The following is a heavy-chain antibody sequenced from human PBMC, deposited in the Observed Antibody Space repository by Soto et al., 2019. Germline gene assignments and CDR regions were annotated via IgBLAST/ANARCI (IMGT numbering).Heavy chain of an antibody. CDR3: ARDPRSCNSGGRSDP. CDR1: GYTFSSYG. J-gene: IGHJ5*02. CDR2: ISTYNGHT. Sequence: QVQLVQSGGEVKKPGASVKVSCKASGYTFSSYGITWVRQPPGQWLEWMGWISTYNGHTKYAQKFQARVTMTTDTPTSTAYMELRSLRSGDTALYFCARDPRSCNSGGRSDPLGQGTLVNVSS. D-gene: IGHD3-10*01. V-gene: IGHV1-18*01.